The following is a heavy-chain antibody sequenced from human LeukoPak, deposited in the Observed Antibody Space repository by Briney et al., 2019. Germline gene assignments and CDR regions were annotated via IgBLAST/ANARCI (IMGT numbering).Heavy chain of an antibody. V-gene: IGHV1-18*01. CDR3: ARVCITMVRGVIIRIFDY. CDR1: GYTFTSNG. Sequence: ASVKVSCKASGYTFTSNGIIWVRQAPGQGPEWMGWISAYNGNTNYAQKLQGRVTMTTDTSTSTAYMELRSLRSDDTAVYYCARVCITMVRGVIIRIFDYWGQGTLVTVSS. J-gene: IGHJ4*02. D-gene: IGHD3-10*01. CDR2: ISAYNGNT.